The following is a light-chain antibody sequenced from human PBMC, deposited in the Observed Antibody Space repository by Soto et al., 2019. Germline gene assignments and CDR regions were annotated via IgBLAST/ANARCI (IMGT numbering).Light chain of an antibody. V-gene: IGLV2-14*01. CDR2: DVS. Sequence: QSVLTQPASVSGSPGQSITISCTGTSSDVGGYNYVSWYQQHPGKAPKLMIYDVSNRPSGVSNRFSGSKSGNTASLTISGLQADDEADYYCSSYTSSSTLLYVFGTRTKLTVL. CDR1: SSDVGGYNY. CDR3: SSYTSSSTLLYV. J-gene: IGLJ1*01.